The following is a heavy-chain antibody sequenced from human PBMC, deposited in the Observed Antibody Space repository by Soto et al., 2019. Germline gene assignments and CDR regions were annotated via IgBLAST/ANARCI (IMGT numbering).Heavy chain of an antibody. CDR2: IYYSGST. V-gene: IGHV4-39*01. J-gene: IGHJ6*03. D-gene: IGHD2-2*01. CDR1: GGSISSSSYY. Sequence: PPETLSLTCTVSGGSISSSSYYWGWIRQPPGKGLERIGSIYYSGSTYYNPSLKSRVTISVDTSKHQFSLKLSSVTAADTAVYYCARHQWDCSSTSCYAYCSFDFWGGYYTASYYYYYMDVWGKGTTVTVSS. CDR3: ARHQWDCSSTSCYAYCSFDFWGGYYTASYYYYYMDV.